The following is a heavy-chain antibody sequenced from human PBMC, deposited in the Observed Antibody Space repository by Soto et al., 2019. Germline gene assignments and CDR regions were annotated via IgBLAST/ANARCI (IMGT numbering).Heavy chain of an antibody. J-gene: IGHJ5*02. CDR2: IYSGGST. Sequence: PGGSLRLSCAASGFTVSSNYMSWVRQAPGKGLEWVSVIYSGGSTYYADSVKGRFTISRDNSKNTLYLQMNSLRDEDTAVYYCARESGYLNWFDPWGQGTLVTVSS. V-gene: IGHV3-66*01. CDR3: ARESGYLNWFDP. CDR1: GFTVSSNY. D-gene: IGHD5-18*01.